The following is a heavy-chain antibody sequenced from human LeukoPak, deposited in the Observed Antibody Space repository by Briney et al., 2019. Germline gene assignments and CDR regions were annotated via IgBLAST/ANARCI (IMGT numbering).Heavy chain of an antibody. CDR2: ISGSAGST. J-gene: IGHJ6*03. D-gene: IGHD2-2*01. CDR1: GFTFSSYA. Sequence: GGSLRLSCAASGFTFSSYAMSWVRQAPGKGLEWVSAISGSAGSTYYADSVKGRFTISRDNSENTLYLQMNSLRAEDTAIYYCAIVPVDIVVVPGDYYMDVWGKGTTVTVSS. V-gene: IGHV3-23*01. CDR3: AIVPVDIVVVPGDYYMDV.